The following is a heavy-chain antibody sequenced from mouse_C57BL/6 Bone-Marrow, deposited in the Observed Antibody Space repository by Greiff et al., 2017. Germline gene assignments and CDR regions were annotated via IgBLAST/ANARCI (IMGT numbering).Heavy chain of an antibody. Sequence: EVQLQQSGPELVKPGDSVKISCKASGYSFTGYFMNWVMQSHGKSLEWIGRINPYNGDTFYNQKFKGKATLTVDKSSSTAHMELRSLTSEGSAVYYCARSWATVVAIRDYAMDYWGQGTSVTVSS. J-gene: IGHJ4*01. D-gene: IGHD1-1*01. CDR1: GYSFTGYF. CDR3: ARSWATVVAIRDYAMDY. V-gene: IGHV1-20*01. CDR2: INPYNGDT.